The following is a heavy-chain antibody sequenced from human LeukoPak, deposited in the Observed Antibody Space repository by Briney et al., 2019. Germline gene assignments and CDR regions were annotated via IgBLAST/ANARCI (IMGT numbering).Heavy chain of an antibody. J-gene: IGHJ4*02. Sequence: PSETLSLTCTVSGYSISSGYFWGWIRQPPGKGLEWIGEINHSGSTNYNPSLKSRVTISVDTSKNQFSLKLSSVTAADTAVYYCARVNDGWYGGYFDYWGQGTLVTVSS. CDR1: GYSISSGYF. CDR2: INHSGST. D-gene: IGHD6-19*01. V-gene: IGHV4-38-2*02. CDR3: ARVNDGWYGGYFDY.